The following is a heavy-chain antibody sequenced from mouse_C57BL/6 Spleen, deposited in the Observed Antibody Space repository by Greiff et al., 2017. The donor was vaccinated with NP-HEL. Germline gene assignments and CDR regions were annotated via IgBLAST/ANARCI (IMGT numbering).Heavy chain of an antibody. CDR2: ISYDGSN. Sequence: EVKLMESGPGLVKPSQSLSLTCSVTGYSITSGYYWNWIRQFPGNKLEWMGYISYDGSNNYNPSLKNRISITRDTSKNQFFLKLNSVTTEDTATYYCARVTTGYWYFDVWGTGTTVTVSS. D-gene: IGHD2-12*01. CDR1: GYSITSGYY. CDR3: ARVTTGYWYFDV. V-gene: IGHV3-6*01. J-gene: IGHJ1*03.